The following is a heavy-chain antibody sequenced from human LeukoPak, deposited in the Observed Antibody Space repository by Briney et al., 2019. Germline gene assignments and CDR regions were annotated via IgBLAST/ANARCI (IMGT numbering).Heavy chain of an antibody. V-gene: IGHV4-59*01. D-gene: IGHD2-15*01. J-gene: IGHJ3*02. Sequence: PSETLSLTCTVSGGSIRSYWSWIRQPAGKGLEWIGYIHYSGSTNYNPSLKSRVTVSGDTSQNQFSLKLNSVTAADTAMYYCARAFGCYPGICGFDIWGQGTMVTVSS. CDR2: IHYSGST. CDR3: ARAFGCYPGICGFDI. CDR1: GGSIRSY.